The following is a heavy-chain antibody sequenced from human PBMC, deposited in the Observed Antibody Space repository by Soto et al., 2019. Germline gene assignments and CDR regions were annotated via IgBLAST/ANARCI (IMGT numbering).Heavy chain of an antibody. CDR3: GGGSLVRGHYPRY. V-gene: IGHV3-74*01. D-gene: IGHD3-10*01. J-gene: IGHJ4*02. CDR2: INSDGTTI. CDR1: GFTFSNSW. Sequence: PGGSLRLSCAASGFTFSNSWMHWVRQAPGKGPGWVSRINSDGTTINSADPVKGRFTISRDNANNTLYLQMDNLGADDTAIYYCGGGSLVRGHYPRYWGQGTLVTVSS.